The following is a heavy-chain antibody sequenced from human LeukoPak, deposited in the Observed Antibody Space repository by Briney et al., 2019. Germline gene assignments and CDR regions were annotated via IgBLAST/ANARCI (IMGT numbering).Heavy chain of an antibody. CDR2: IYYSGGT. CDR3: ARLWDSSSSLDY. D-gene: IGHD6-6*01. J-gene: IGHJ4*02. V-gene: IGHV4-59*08. Sequence: SETLSLTCTVSGGSISSYYWTWIRRPPGKGLGLEWIGYIYYSGGTNYNPSLKGRVTISIDTSKNQVSLKLSSVTAADTAVYYCARLWDSSSSLDYWGQGTLVTVSS. CDR1: GGSISSYY.